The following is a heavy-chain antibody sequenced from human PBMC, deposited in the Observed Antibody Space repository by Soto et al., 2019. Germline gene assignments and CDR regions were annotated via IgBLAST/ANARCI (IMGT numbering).Heavy chain of an antibody. J-gene: IGHJ5*02. CDR3: ARWVSDYEFWSGARNWFDP. Sequence: GASVKVSCKASGYTFTSYAMHWVRQAPGQRLEWMGWINAGNGNTKYSQKFQGRVTITRDTSASTAYMELSSLRSEDTAVYYCARWVSDYEFWSGARNWFDPWGQGTLVTVSS. D-gene: IGHD3-3*01. CDR2: INAGNGNT. V-gene: IGHV1-3*01. CDR1: GYTFTSYA.